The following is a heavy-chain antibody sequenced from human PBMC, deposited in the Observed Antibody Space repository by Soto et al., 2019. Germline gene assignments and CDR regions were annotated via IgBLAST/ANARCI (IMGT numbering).Heavy chain of an antibody. D-gene: IGHD3-10*01. V-gene: IGHV3-23*01. CDR1: GFTFSSYA. J-gene: IGHJ3*02. Sequence: GGSLRLSCGASGFTFSSYAMSWVRQAPGKGLEWVSAISGSGGSTYYADSVKGRFTISRDNSKNTLYLQMNSLRAEDTAVYYCAKRLIRVRGVSPHAFDIWGQGKMVTVSS. CDR3: AKRLIRVRGVSPHAFDI. CDR2: ISGSGGST.